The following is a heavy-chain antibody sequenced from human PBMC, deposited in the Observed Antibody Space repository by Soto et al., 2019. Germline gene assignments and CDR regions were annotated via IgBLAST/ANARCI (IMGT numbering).Heavy chain of an antibody. D-gene: IGHD1-1*01. V-gene: IGHV1-8*01. CDR3: ARRAETNGWNGFGADKYYFDF. J-gene: IGHJ4*02. Sequence: GASVKVSCKASGYTFTSYDIYWLRQSTGQGLEWMGWMNPNTGNSGYAQKLQGRVTMTSDTSISTAHMELSSLRSEDTAVYYCARRAETNGWNGFGADKYYFDFWGQGTLVTVSS. CDR1: GYTFTSYD. CDR2: MNPNTGNS.